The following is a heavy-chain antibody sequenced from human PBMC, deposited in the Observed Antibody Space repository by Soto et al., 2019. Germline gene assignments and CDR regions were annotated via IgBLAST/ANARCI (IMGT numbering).Heavy chain of an antibody. D-gene: IGHD3-10*01. CDR1: GFTFSSYW. CDR3: ARQFAENRDY. CDR2: INSDGSST. V-gene: IGHV3-74*01. Sequence: EVQLVESGGGLVQPGGSLRLSCAASGFTFSSYWMHWVRQAPGKGLVWVSRINSDGSSTYYADSVKGRFTISRDNAQNTLYLQMTSLRAEDTSGYSGARQFAENRDYGVQGPLVTVST. J-gene: IGHJ4*02.